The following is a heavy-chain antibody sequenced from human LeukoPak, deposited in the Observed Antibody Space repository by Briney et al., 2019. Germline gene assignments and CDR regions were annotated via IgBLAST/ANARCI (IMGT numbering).Heavy chain of an antibody. CDR2: ISGSGGIT. Sequence: GGSLRLFCAASGFTFSSYDMSWVRQAPGKGLEWVSAISGSGGITYYPDSEKGRFTVSRDNSKNTLYLQMNSLRAEDTAIYYCAKRLPFYYDHWGQGILVTVSS. CDR3: AKRLPFYYDH. J-gene: IGHJ4*02. D-gene: IGHD5-18*01. CDR1: GFTFSSYD. V-gene: IGHV3-23*01.